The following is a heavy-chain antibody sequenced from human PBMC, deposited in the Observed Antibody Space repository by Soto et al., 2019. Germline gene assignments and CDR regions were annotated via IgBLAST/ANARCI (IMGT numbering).Heavy chain of an antibody. J-gene: IGHJ6*02. CDR2: IVVYSGQT. V-gene: IGHV1-58*02. Sequence: GASVKVSCKASGFDFISSGIQWVRQARGQRLEWIGWIVVYSGQTHYEQKFQDRVTITRDTSTGTAYIEMTSLSSEDTAVYYCSSDRPDTARGWFVWGQGTTVTVSS. CDR1: GFDFISSG. D-gene: IGHD2-15*01. CDR3: SSDRPDTARGWFV.